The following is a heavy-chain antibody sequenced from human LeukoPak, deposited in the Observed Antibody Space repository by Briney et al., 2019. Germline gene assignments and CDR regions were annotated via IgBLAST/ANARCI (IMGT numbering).Heavy chain of an antibody. CDR1: GFTFSAPW. V-gene: IGHV3-7*05. Sequence: PGGSLRLSCAASGFTFSAPWMAWVRQAPGKGLEWVASIKGDGSEKSYVDSVKGRFTISRDNAENSLYLQIVSLRAEDTAVYYCAKADRGWGVITKDWGQGTLVTVSS. D-gene: IGHD3-10*01. J-gene: IGHJ4*02. CDR2: IKGDGSEK. CDR3: AKADRGWGVITKD.